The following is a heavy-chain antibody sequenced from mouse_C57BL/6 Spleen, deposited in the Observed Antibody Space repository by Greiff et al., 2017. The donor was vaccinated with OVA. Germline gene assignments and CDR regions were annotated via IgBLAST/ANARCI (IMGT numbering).Heavy chain of an antibody. V-gene: IGHV1-9*01. Sequence: VKLMESGAELMKPGASVKLSCKATGYTFTGYWIEWVKQRPGHGLEWIGEILPGSGSTNYNEKFKGKATFTADTASNTAYMQLSSLTTEDSAIYYCARGGITTVVATPAYWGQGTTLTVSS. CDR1: GYTFTGYW. CDR2: ILPGSGST. CDR3: ARGGITTVVATPAY. D-gene: IGHD1-1*01. J-gene: IGHJ2*01.